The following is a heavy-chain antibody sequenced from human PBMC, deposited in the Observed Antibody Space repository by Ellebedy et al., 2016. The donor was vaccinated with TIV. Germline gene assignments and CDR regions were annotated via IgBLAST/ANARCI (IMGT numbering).Heavy chain of an antibody. CDR3: TMGSS. J-gene: IGHJ5*02. D-gene: IGHD1-26*01. CDR1: GFIFSSYA. Sequence: GGSLRLXXAASGFIFSSYAMNWVRQAPGKGLEWLSSISGSTNYIHYADSLKGRFTISRDNAKNSLFLQLNSLRVEDSAVYYCTMGSSWGRGTLVIVSS. CDR2: ISGSTNYI. V-gene: IGHV3-21*01.